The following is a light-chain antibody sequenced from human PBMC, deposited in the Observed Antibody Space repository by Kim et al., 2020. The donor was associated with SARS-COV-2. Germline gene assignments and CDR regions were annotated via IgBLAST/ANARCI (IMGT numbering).Light chain of an antibody. V-gene: IGLV3-21*04. Sequence: PGETARLSCGGKSIGSNGVHWYQQKSGQAPVLVISYDSDRPSGIPERFSGSNSGNTATLIISRVEAGDEADYYCQVWDSSSDHRVVFGGGTQLTVL. CDR3: QVWDSSSDHRVV. J-gene: IGLJ2*01. CDR1: SIGSNG. CDR2: YDS.